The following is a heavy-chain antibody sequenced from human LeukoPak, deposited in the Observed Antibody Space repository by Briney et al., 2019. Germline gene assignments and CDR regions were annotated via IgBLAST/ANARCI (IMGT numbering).Heavy chain of an antibody. V-gene: IGHV1-18*04. CDR1: GYTFTSYG. J-gene: IGHJ5*02. Sequence: GASVKVSCKASGYTFTSYGISWVRQAPGQGLEWMGWISAYNGNANYAQKFQGRVTMTRDTSISTAYMELSRLRSDDTAVYYCARDPFSIPSRITIFGVAPNWFDPWGQGTLVTVSS. CDR2: ISAYNGNA. CDR3: ARDPFSIPSRITIFGVAPNWFDP. D-gene: IGHD3-3*01.